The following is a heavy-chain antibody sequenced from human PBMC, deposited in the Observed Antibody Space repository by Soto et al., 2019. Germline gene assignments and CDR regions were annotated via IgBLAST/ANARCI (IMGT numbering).Heavy chain of an antibody. V-gene: IGHV3-23*01. CDR2: ISGSGGGNL. CDR1: GLTFGHYA. D-gene: IGHD2-2*01. CDR3: AKARHSSTWYNLDF. Sequence: RLSCAVSGLTFGHYAMSWVRQAPGKGLEWVSGISGSGGGNLYYADPVKCRFTISRDHFKNTLYLQMNSLRARNTAVYYCAKARHSSTWYNLDFWGQGTLVPVSS. J-gene: IGHJ4*02.